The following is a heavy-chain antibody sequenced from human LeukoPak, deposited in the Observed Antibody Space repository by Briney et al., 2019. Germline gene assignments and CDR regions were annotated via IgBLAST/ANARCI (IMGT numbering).Heavy chain of an antibody. Sequence: GGSLRLSCAASGFTVSSTYMSWVRQAPGKGLECVSVIYSGGSTYYADSVKGRFTISRDNSKNTLYLQMDSLRAEDTAVYYCVVVVTDYYYFDYWGRGTLVTVSS. J-gene: IGHJ4*02. CDR2: IYSGGST. CDR1: GFTVSSTY. D-gene: IGHD2-21*02. V-gene: IGHV3-53*01. CDR3: VVVVTDYYYFDY.